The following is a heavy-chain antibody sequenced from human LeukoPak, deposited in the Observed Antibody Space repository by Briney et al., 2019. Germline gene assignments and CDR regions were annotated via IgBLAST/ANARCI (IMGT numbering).Heavy chain of an antibody. CDR1: GYSFTNYL. V-gene: IGHV5-51*01. CDR2: IYPGDSDT. D-gene: IGHD5-24*01. CDR3: ARLPEMATPYYFDD. J-gene: IGHJ4*01. Sequence: GESLKISCKGSGYSFTNYLIGWVRQMPGKGLEWMGIIYPGDSDTRYSPSFQGQVTISADKYISTAYLQWSSLKASDTAMYYCARLPEMATPYYFDDWGQGTLVTVSS.